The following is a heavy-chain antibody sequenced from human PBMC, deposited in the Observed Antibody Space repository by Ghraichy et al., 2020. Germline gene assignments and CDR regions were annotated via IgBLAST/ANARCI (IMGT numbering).Heavy chain of an antibody. CDR3: ARLLMVRGVTQPDYYYGMDV. V-gene: IGHV4-4*09. CDR1: GGSISSYY. J-gene: IGHJ6*02. CDR2: IYTSGST. D-gene: IGHD3-10*01. Sequence: SETLSHTCTVSGGSISSYYWSWIRQPPGKGLEWIGYIYTSGSTNYNPSLKSRVTISVDTSKNQFSLKLSSVTAADTAVYYCARLLMVRGVTQPDYYYGMDVWGQGTTVTVSS.